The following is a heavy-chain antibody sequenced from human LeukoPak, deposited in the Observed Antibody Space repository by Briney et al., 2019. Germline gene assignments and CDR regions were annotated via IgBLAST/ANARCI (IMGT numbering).Heavy chain of an antibody. CDR3: ARAPYYYDSSGYYGY. Sequence: PGGSLRLSCAASGFTFSNYEMNWVRQAPGKGLEWVSYISSTGSDIFYSDSVKGRFTISRDNARNSLYLEMKSLRAEDTAVYYCARAPYYYDSSGYYGYWGQGTLVTVSS. D-gene: IGHD3-22*01. J-gene: IGHJ4*02. CDR2: ISSTGSDI. V-gene: IGHV3-48*03. CDR1: GFTFSNYE.